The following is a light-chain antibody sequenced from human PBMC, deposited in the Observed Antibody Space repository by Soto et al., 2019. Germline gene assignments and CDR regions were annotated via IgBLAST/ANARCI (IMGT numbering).Light chain of an antibody. CDR1: SSDIGNNY. Sequence: QSVLTQPPSVSAAPGQKVTISCSGSSSDIGNNYISWYQQLPGTAPKLLIFENDKRPSGIPDRFSASKSGTSATLGITGLQTGDEADYYCGTWDSSLSAVFGGGTQLTVL. V-gene: IGLV1-51*02. J-gene: IGLJ7*01. CDR3: GTWDSSLSAV. CDR2: END.